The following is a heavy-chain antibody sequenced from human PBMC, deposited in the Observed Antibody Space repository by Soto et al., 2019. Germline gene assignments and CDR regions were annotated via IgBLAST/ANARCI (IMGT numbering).Heavy chain of an antibody. CDR3: ARALAAAGTLHYYYGMDV. CDR2: IYPGDSDT. Sequence: PGESLKISCKGSGYSFTSYWIGWVRQMPGKGLEWMGIIYPGDSDTRYSPSFQGQVTISADKSISTAYLQWSSLKASDTAMYYCARALAAAGTLHYYYGMDVWGQGTTVTVSS. CDR1: GYSFTSYW. D-gene: IGHD6-13*01. J-gene: IGHJ6*02. V-gene: IGHV5-51*01.